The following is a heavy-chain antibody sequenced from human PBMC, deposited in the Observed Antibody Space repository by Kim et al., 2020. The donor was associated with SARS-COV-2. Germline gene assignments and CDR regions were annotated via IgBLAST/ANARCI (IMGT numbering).Heavy chain of an antibody. CDR3: ARATVAGSYFDY. CDR2: ISSSSSYT. D-gene: IGHD6-19*01. J-gene: IGHJ4*02. Sequence: GGSLRLSCAASGFTFSDYYMSWIRQAPGKGLEWVSYISSSSSYTNYADSVKGRFTISRDNPKNSLYLQMNSLRAEDTAVYYCARATVAGSYFDYWGQGTLVTVSS. CDR1: GFTFSDYY. V-gene: IGHV3-11*06.